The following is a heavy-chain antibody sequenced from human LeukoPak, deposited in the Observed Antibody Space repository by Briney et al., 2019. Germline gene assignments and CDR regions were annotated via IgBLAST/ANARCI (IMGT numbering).Heavy chain of an antibody. J-gene: IGHJ4*02. D-gene: IGHD6-6*01. CDR1: GFTFSSYS. V-gene: IGHV3-21*01. CDR3: ARGHYSSSSYYFDY. Sequence: PGGSLRLSCAASGFTFSSYSMNWVRQAPGKGLEWASSISSSSSYIYYADSVKGRFTISRDNSKNTLYLQMNSLRAEDTAVYYCARGHYSSSSYYFDYWGQGTLVTVSS. CDR2: ISSSSSYI.